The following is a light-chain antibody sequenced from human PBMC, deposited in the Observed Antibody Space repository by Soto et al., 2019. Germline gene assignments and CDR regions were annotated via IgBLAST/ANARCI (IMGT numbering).Light chain of an antibody. CDR1: QSISSW. CDR3: QQYKSFSLT. V-gene: IGKV1-5*03. Sequence: DIQMTQSPSTLSASVGDRVTITCRASQSISSWLAWYQQKPGKAPKLLIYKTSNLESGVPSRFSGSGSGTEFSLTFSSLQPDDFATYYCQQYKSFSLTFGGGTRVEVK. J-gene: IGKJ4*01. CDR2: KTS.